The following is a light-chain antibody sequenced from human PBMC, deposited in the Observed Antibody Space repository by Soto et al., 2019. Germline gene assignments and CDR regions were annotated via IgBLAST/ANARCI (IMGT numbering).Light chain of an antibody. J-gene: IGKJ1*01. V-gene: IGKV3-20*01. CDR2: GAS. CDR1: QSVSSNY. Sequence: EIVLTQSPGTLSLSPGERATLSCRASQSVSSNYLAWYQHKPGQAPRLLIYGASSRATGIPDRFSGSGSGTDFTLTISRLEPEDFAVYYCQQYGDSPRVAFGQGTKVDIK. CDR3: QQYGDSPRVA.